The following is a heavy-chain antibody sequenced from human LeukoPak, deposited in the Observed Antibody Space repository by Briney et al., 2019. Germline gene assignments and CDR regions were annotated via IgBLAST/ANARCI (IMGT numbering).Heavy chain of an antibody. Sequence: SETLSLTCTVSGGSISSYYWSWIRQPPGKGLEWIGYIYYSGSTNYNPSLKSRVTISVDTSKNQFSLKLSSVTAADTAVYYCARAGSPSSSGWINDAFDIWGQGTMVPVSS. CDR1: GGSISSYY. J-gene: IGHJ3*02. D-gene: IGHD6-19*01. CDR3: ARAGSPSSSGWINDAFDI. CDR2: IYYSGST. V-gene: IGHV4-59*01.